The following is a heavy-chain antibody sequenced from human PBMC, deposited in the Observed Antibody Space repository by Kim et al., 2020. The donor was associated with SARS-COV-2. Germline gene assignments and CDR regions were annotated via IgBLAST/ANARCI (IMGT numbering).Heavy chain of an antibody. J-gene: IGHJ4*02. CDR3: AREGGTDGYNF. CDR2: K. Sequence: KYYADAVKGRFTISRDNSKHTLYLQVNSLRPEDTAVYYCAREGGTDGYNFWGQGTLVTVSS. D-gene: IGHD5-12*01. V-gene: IGHV3-30*01.